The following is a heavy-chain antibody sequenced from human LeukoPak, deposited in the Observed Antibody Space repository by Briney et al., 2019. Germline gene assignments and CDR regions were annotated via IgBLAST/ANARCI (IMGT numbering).Heavy chain of an antibody. CDR1: GFTFSSYW. V-gene: IGHV3-74*01. J-gene: IGHJ4*02. Sequence: GGSLRLSCAASGFTFSSYWMHWVRQAPGKGLVWVSRINSDGSSTSYADSVKGRFTISRDNAKNTLYLQMNSLRAENTAVYYCAKATYGYSSPFDYWGQGTLVTVSS. CDR2: INSDGSST. D-gene: IGHD5-18*01. CDR3: AKATYGYSSPFDY.